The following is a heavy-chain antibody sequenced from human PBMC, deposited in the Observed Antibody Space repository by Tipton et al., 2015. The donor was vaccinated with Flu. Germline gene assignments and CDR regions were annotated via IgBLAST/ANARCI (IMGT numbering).Heavy chain of an antibody. D-gene: IGHD4/OR15-4a*01. CDR1: GYTFTAYY. CDR3: ARRSWCS. Sequence: QLVQSGAEVKKPGASVKVSCKASGYTFTAYYIHWVRQAPGQGLEWMGWINPNSGGRKFAQKFQGRVTMTSDAAITTAYMELSSLTSDDTAVYYCARRSWCSWGQGTLVTVSS. V-gene: IGHV1-2*02. CDR2: INPNSGGR. J-gene: IGHJ5*02.